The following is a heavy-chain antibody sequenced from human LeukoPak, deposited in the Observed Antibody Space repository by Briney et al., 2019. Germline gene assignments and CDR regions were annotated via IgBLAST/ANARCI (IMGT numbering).Heavy chain of an antibody. J-gene: IGHJ4*02. Sequence: SETLSLTCTVSGGSISSSIYYWGWIRQPPGKGLEWIGSIYYNANTYYNPSLKSRITISVDTPKNQLSLKLSSVTAADTAVYYCDGIAVAGRRGQPLWGQGTLVTVSS. CDR2: IYYNANT. V-gene: IGHV4-39*07. CDR1: GGSISSSIYY. D-gene: IGHD6-19*01. CDR3: DGIAVAGRRGQPL.